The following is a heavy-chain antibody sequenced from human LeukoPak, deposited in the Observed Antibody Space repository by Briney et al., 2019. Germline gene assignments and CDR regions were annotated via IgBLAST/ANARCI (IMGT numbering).Heavy chain of an antibody. Sequence: SVKVSCKASGGTFSSYAISWVRQAPGQGLEWMGRIIPILGIIDYAQKFQGRVTITADKSTSTAYMELSSLTSEDTAMYYCARDLRGSSSWYDYWGQGTLVTVFS. CDR1: GGTFSSYA. CDR2: IIPILGII. V-gene: IGHV1-69*04. D-gene: IGHD6-13*01. CDR3: ARDLRGSSSWYDY. J-gene: IGHJ4*02.